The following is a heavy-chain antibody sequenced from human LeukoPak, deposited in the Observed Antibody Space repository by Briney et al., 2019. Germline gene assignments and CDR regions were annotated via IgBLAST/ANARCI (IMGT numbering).Heavy chain of an antibody. V-gene: IGHV1-69*05. Sequence: GASVKVSCKASGGTFSSYAISWVRQAPGQGLEWMGGIIPIFGTANYAQKFQGRVTITTDESTSTAYMELSSLRSEDTAVYYCARLIAPRITMVRGVSAPYYYYMDVWGKGTTVTVSS. D-gene: IGHD3-10*01. CDR2: IIPIFGTA. CDR1: GGTFSSYA. CDR3: ARLIAPRITMVRGVSAPYYYYMDV. J-gene: IGHJ6*03.